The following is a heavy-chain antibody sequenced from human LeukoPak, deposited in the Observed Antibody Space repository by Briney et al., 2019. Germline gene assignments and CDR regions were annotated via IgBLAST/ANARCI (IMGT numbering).Heavy chain of an antibody. V-gene: IGHV4-39*07. CDR1: GGSISRSRYS. Sequence: SETLSLTCTVSGGSISRSRYSWGWIRQPPENGLEWIGSIYYSGSTYYNPSLKSRVTISVDTSKNQFSLKLSSVTAADTAVYYCARGRDFWSGYFSLLFDPRGQGTLVTVSS. CDR3: ARGRDFWSGYFSLLFDP. D-gene: IGHD3-3*01. J-gene: IGHJ5*02. CDR2: IYYSGST.